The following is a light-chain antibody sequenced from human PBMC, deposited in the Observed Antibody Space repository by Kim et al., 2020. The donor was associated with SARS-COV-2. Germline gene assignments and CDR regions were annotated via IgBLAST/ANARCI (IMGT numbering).Light chain of an antibody. CDR3: CSYASSSTLI. J-gene: IGLJ2*01. CDR2: EVS. V-gene: IGLV2-23*02. CDR1: SNDIGRYNL. Sequence: QSALTQPASVSGSPVQSITISCTGTSNDIGRYNLVSWYQLHPGKAPKLMIYEVSKWPSGVSNRFSGSKSGNTASLTISGLQAEDEADYYCCSYASSSTLICGGGTQLTVL.